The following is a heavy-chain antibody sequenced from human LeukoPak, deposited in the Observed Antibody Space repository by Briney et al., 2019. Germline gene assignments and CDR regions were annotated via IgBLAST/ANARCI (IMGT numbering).Heavy chain of an antibody. CDR3: ARGRVATISYYYYYMDV. D-gene: IGHD5-12*01. V-gene: IGHV3-48*03. CDR1: GFTLSSYE. CDR2: ISSSGSTI. J-gene: IGHJ6*03. Sequence: GGSLRLSCAASGFTLSSYEMNWVRQAPGKGLEWVSYISSSGSTIYYADSVKGRFTISRDNAKNSLYLQMNSLRAEDTAVYYCARGRVATISYYYYYMDVWGKGTTVTVSS.